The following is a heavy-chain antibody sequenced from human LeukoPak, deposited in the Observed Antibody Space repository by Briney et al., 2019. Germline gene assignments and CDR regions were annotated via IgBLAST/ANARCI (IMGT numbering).Heavy chain of an antibody. CDR2: ISWNSGSI. V-gene: IGHV3-9*01. J-gene: IGHJ6*02. CDR1: GFTFDDYA. D-gene: IGHD2-15*01. Sequence: PGGSLRLSCAASGFTFDDYAMHWVRQAPGKGLEWVSGISWNSGSIGYADSVKGRFTISRDNSKNTLYLQMNSLRAEDTAVYYCAWTLAAPGMDVWGQGTTVTVSS. CDR3: AWTLAAPGMDV.